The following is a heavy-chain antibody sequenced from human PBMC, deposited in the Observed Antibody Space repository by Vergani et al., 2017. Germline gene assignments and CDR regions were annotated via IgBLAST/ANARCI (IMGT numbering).Heavy chain of an antibody. CDR1: GGTFNSYG. J-gene: IGHJ4*02. D-gene: IGHD2-8*01. CDR2: ISPIFGTA. CDR3: SGAETHCTNGVCEAENSGYEFDY. V-gene: IGHV1-69*01. Sequence: QMQLVQSGAEVKKPGSSVKVSCKASGGTFNSYGISWVRQAPGQGLEWMGGISPIFGTANYAQKFQGRVTITADESTSTAYMELSSLRSEDTAVYYWSGAETHCTNGVCEAENSGYEFDYWGQGTLVTVSS.